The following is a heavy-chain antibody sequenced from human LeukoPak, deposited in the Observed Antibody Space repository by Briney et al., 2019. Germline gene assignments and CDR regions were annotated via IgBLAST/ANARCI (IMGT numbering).Heavy chain of an antibody. CDR3: AKDRGYDSSGVDAFDI. D-gene: IGHD3-22*01. CDR1: GFPFSSYA. CDR2: ISGSGINT. V-gene: IGHV3-23*01. Sequence: GGSLRLSCAASGFPFSSYAMSWVRQAPGKGLEWVSDISGSGINTYYADSVRGRFTISRDNSKNTLYLKMNSLRAEDTAVYYCAKDRGYDSSGVDAFDIWGQGTMDTVSS. J-gene: IGHJ3*02.